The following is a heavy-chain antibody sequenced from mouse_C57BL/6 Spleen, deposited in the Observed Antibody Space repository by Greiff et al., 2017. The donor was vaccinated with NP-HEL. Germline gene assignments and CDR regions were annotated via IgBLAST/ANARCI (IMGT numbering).Heavy chain of an antibody. V-gene: IGHV1-22*01. CDR2: INPNNGGT. D-gene: IGHD1-1*01. J-gene: IGHJ4*01. CDR3: AIDYYGSSSGYMGY. Sequence: EVQLQQSGPELVKPGASVKMSCKASGYTFTDYNMHWVKQSHGKSLEWIGYINPNNGGTSYNQKFKGKATLTVNKSSSTAYMELRSLTSEDSAVYYCAIDYYGSSSGYMGYWGQGTSVTVSS. CDR1: GYTFTDYN.